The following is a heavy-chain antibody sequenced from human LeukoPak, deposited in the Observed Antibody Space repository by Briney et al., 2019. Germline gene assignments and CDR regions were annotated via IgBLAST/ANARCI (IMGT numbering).Heavy chain of an antibody. D-gene: IGHD6-13*01. CDR1: GFTFSDYG. V-gene: IGHV3-23*01. Sequence: GGSLRLSCAAAGFTFSDYGMNWVRQAPGKGLEWVSGISGSGISTYYADSVKGRFTISRDNSKNTLYLQMNSLRAEDTAVYYCARDPSYSSSWFYFDYWGQGTLVTVSS. CDR3: ARDPSYSSSWFYFDY. J-gene: IGHJ4*02. CDR2: ISGSGIST.